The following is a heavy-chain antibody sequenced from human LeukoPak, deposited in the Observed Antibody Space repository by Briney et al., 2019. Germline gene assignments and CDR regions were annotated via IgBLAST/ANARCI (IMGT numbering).Heavy chain of an antibody. V-gene: IGHV3-74*01. CDR1: GFTFSNYW. CDR3: ARDPGGDWFDP. D-gene: IGHD3-16*01. J-gene: IGHJ5*02. CDR2: INADGTAT. Sequence: GGSLRLSCAASGFTFSNYWMHWVRQASGKGLVWVSRINADGTATSYADSVKGRFSISRDNAKDTLYLQMNSLRAEDTAVYYCARDPGGDWFDPWGQGTLVTVSS.